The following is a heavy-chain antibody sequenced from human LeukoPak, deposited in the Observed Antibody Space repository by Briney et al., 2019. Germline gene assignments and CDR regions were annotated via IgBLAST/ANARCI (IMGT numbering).Heavy chain of an antibody. CDR2: INPNSGGT. V-gene: IGHV1-2*02. CDR1: GYTFTGYY. Sequence: ASVKVSCKASGYTFTGYYMHWVRQAPGQGLEWMGWINPNSGGTNYAQKFQGRVTMTRDTSISTAYMELSRLRSDDTAVYYCARVPLLRYFDWLSNSRYYYYMDVWGKGTTVTVSS. CDR3: ARVPLLRYFDWLSNSRYYYYMDV. D-gene: IGHD3-9*01. J-gene: IGHJ6*03.